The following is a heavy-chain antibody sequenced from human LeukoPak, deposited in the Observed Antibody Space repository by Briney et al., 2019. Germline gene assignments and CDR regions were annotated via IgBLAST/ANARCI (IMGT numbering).Heavy chain of an antibody. Sequence: SETLSLTCTVSGGSISGNYWSWVRQPAGKGLEWIGYIYYTGSTNYNPSLKSRVAISIDTFKNQVSLKLNSVTAADTAVYYCANRNRVAGNDYWGQGTLVTVSS. CDR3: ANRNRVAGNDY. J-gene: IGHJ4*02. CDR2: IYYTGST. V-gene: IGHV4-59*01. CDR1: GGSISGNY. D-gene: IGHD6-19*01.